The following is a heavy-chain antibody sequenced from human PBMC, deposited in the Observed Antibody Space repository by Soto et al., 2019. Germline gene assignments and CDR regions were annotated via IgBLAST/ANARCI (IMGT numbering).Heavy chain of an antibody. CDR3: ARDRGAYCSSTSCASNWFDP. D-gene: IGHD2-2*01. CDR1: GFTFSSYW. V-gene: IGHV3-74*01. CDR2: INSDGSST. Sequence: PGGSLRLSCAASGFTFSSYWMHWVRQAPGKGLVWVSRINSDGSSTSYADSVKGRFTISRDNAKNTLYLQMNSLRAEDTAVYYCARDRGAYCSSTSCASNWFDPWGQGTLVTVSS. J-gene: IGHJ5*02.